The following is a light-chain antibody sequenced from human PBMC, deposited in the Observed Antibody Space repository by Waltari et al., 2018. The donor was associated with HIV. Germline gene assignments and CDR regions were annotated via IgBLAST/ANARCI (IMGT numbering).Light chain of an antibody. CDR1: TGTVTSGPY. CDR2: HTT. V-gene: IGLV7-46*01. CDR3: LLSYSGTRRV. Sequence: QAVVPQAPSLTVSPGGQVTLTCGPHTGTVTSGPYPCWFQQKPGQAPRTLIYHTTNKQSWTPARFAGSLLGGKAALTLSGAQPEDEADYYCLLSYSGTRRVFGGGTKLTVL. J-gene: IGLJ3*02.